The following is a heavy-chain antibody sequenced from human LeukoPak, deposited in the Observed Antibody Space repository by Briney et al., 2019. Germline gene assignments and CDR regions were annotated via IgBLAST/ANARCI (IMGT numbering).Heavy chain of an antibody. CDR1: GGSFSGYY. CDR3: ARGLQLYQSDSSGYYYFDY. CDR2: INHSGST. J-gene: IGHJ4*02. Sequence: PSETLSLTCAVYGGSFSGYYWSWIRQPPGKGLEWIGEINHSGSTNYNPSLKSRVTISVDTSKNQFSLKLSSVTGADTAVYYCARGLQLYQSDSSGYYYFDYWGQGTLVTVSS. D-gene: IGHD3-22*01. V-gene: IGHV4-34*01.